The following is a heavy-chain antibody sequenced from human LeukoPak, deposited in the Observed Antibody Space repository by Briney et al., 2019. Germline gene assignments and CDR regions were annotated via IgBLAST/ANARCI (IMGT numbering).Heavy chain of an antibody. D-gene: IGHD2-2*01. J-gene: IGHJ4*02. CDR2: ISYDGSIK. CDR1: GFTFSSYA. Sequence: GRSLRLSCAASGFTFSSYAMHWVRQAPGKGLEGVAVISYDGSIKYSADSVKGRFTISRDNSKNTLYLQMNSLRAEDTAVYYCARKGSTSYDSPDFDYWGQGTLVTVSS. CDR3: ARKGSTSYDSPDFDY. V-gene: IGHV3-30-3*01.